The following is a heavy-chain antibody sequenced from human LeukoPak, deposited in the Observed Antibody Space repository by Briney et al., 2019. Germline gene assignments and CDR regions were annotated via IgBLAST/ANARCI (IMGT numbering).Heavy chain of an antibody. Sequence: PSETLSLTCTVSGGSVGSYYWSWIRQPAGKGLEWIGRIYTSGSTNYNPSLKSRVTMSVDTPKNQFSLKLSSVTAADTAVYYCARASRRSGSSFDPWGQGTLVTVSS. CDR2: IYTSGST. V-gene: IGHV4-4*07. CDR1: GGSVGSYY. D-gene: IGHD3-10*01. J-gene: IGHJ5*02. CDR3: ARASRRSGSSFDP.